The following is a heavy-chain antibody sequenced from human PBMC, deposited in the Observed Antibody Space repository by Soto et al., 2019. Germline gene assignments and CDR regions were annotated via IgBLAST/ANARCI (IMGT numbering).Heavy chain of an antibody. J-gene: IGHJ4*02. CDR1: GGNIGSSSYY. V-gene: IGHV4-39*01. CDR2: IYYSGST. CDR3: ARLSGYCSGDSCRIDY. D-gene: IGHD2-15*01. Sequence: PSETLSLTCTVSGGNIGSSSYYWGWIRQPPGKGLEWIGSIYYSGSTYYNLSLKSRVTISVDTSKNQFSLKLSSVTAADTAVYFCARLSGYCSGDSCRIDYWGQGTLVTVSS.